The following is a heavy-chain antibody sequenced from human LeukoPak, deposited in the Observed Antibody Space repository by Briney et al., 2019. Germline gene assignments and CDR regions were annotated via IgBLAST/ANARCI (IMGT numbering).Heavy chain of an antibody. V-gene: IGHV4-34*01. CDR1: GGSFSGYY. CDR3: ARSMPSPSPQLWLPYYYYYMDV. CDR2: INHSGST. D-gene: IGHD5-18*01. J-gene: IGHJ6*03. Sequence: SSETLSLTCAVYGGSFSGYYWSRIRQPPGRGLEWIGEINHSGSTNYNPSLKSRVTISVDTSKNQFSLKLSSVTAADTAVYYCARSMPSPSPQLWLPYYYYYMDVWGKGTTVTVSS.